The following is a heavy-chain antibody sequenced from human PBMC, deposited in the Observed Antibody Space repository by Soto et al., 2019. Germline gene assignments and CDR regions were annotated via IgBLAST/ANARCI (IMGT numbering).Heavy chain of an antibody. V-gene: IGHV3-30-3*01. CDR1: GFTFDSYA. D-gene: IGHD4-17*01. CDR3: ARDKRSYGDLYYYGLDV. J-gene: IGHJ6*02. Sequence: GGSLRLSCSGSGFTFDSYAVHWVRQAPGKGLEWVAFVSYGGNDKDYADSVRGRFTISRDNSKNTVYLQMNDLRVGDTASYYCARDKRSYGDLYYYGLDVWGQGTSVTVSS. CDR2: VSYGGNDK.